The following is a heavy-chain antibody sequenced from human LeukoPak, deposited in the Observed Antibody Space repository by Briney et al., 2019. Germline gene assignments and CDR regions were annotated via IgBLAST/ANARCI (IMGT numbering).Heavy chain of an antibody. CDR1: GFTFSSYD. CDR2: IGKAGDT. CDR3: VRGDVGVDP. V-gene: IGHV3-13*01. J-gene: IGHJ5*02. Sequence: GGSLRLSCTASGFTFSSYDMHWVRQPTGEGLEWVSGIGKAGDTYYLGSAKGRFTISRENAKNSLYLQMNSLRVGDTAVYYCVRGDVGVDPWGQGTLVTVSS. D-gene: IGHD2-15*01.